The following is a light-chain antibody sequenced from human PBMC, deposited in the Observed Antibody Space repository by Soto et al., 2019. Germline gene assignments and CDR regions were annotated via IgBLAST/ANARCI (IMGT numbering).Light chain of an antibody. J-gene: IGLJ1*01. CDR1: SSDVGGYNY. CDR3: DSYTSGSSYV. V-gene: IGLV2-14*01. Sequence: QSALTQPASVSGSPGQSITISCTGTSSDVGGYNYVSWYQQHPGKAPKLMIYDVSYRPSGVSDRCSGSKSGNTASLTISGLKSEDEAEYYCDSYTSGSSYVFGTGTQVTVL. CDR2: DVS.